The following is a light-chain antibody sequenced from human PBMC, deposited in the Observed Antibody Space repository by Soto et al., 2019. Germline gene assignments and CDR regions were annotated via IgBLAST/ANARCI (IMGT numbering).Light chain of an antibody. Sequence: EIVLTQSPATLSSFPGDRVTLSCRASQSVTNYIAWYQQRPGQAPRLLIYDASNRATGVPARFSGSRSGTDFTLTISDLEPADFGLYYCQQRLNWPPGFGQGTKVDIK. V-gene: IGKV3-11*01. J-gene: IGKJ1*01. CDR1: QSVTNY. CDR2: DAS. CDR3: QQRLNWPPG.